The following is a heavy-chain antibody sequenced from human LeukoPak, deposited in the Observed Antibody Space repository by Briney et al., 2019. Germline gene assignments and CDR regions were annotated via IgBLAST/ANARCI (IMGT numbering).Heavy chain of an antibody. CDR3: ASDGYSSSWYAFDI. Sequence: ASVKVSRKASGGTFSSYAISWVRQAPGQGLEWMGRIIPIFGTANYAQKFQGRVTITTDESTSTAYMELSSLRSEDTAVYYCASDGYSSSWYAFDIWGQGTMVTVSS. V-gene: IGHV1-69*05. D-gene: IGHD6-13*01. CDR2: IIPIFGTA. CDR1: GGTFSSYA. J-gene: IGHJ3*02.